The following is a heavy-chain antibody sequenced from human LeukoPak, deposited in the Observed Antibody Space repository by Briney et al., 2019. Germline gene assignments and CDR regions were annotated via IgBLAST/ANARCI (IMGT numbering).Heavy chain of an antibody. CDR2: ITGSGDST. Sequence: GGSLRLSCAASGFTFGSYAMNWVRQAPGKGLEWVSLITGSGDSTDYADSVKGRFIISRDNSKNTLYLQMDSLSAEDTAVYYCAKDQLYGSGAYNLLFDYWGQGTLVTVSS. CDR3: AKDQLYGSGAYNLLFDY. CDR1: GFTFGSYA. D-gene: IGHD3-10*01. V-gene: IGHV3-23*01. J-gene: IGHJ4*02.